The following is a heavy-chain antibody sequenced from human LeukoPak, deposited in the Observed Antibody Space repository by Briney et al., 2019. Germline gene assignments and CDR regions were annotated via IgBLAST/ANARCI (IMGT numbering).Heavy chain of an antibody. V-gene: IGHV5-51*01. CDR3: ARLADDYGGNGFLYYFDY. D-gene: IGHD4-23*01. Sequence: GESLKISCKGSGYSFTSYWIGWVRQMPGKGLEWMGIIYPGDSDTRYSPSFQGQVTISADKSISTAYLQWSSLKASDTAMYYCARLADDYGGNGFLYYFDYWGQGTLVTVSS. CDR2: IYPGDSDT. CDR1: GYSFTSYW. J-gene: IGHJ4*02.